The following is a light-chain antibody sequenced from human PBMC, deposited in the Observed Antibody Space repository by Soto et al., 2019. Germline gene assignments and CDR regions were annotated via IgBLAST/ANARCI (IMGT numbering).Light chain of an antibody. V-gene: IGKV3-15*01. CDR2: GAS. CDR3: QQYKNGWT. J-gene: IGKJ1*01. CDR1: QSVSSSY. Sequence: PGERVTLSCRASQSVSSSYLTWYQQKPGQAPRLLIYGASTRATGIPARFSGSGSGTEFTLTISSLQSEDFAVYYCQQYKNGWTFGQGTKVDI.